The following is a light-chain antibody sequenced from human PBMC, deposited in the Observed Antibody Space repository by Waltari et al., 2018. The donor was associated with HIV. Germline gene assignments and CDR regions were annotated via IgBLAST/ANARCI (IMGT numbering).Light chain of an antibody. CDR3: QSYDSSLSGSV. V-gene: IGLV1-40*01. CDR2: GTS. CDR1: SSNTWARYD. Sequence: QSVLPQPPPVSGDPGPRGTISCTGSSSNTWARYDVHRYQQLPGTAPKLLIDGTSNRPSGVPDRFSGSEAGTSASLAITGLQAEDEADYYCQSYDSSLSGSVFGGGTKLTVL. J-gene: IGLJ3*02.